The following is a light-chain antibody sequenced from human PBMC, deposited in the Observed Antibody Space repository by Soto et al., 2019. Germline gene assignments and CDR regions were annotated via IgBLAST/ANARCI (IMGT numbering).Light chain of an antibody. Sequence: EIVLTQSPGTLSLSPEERATLSCRASHIVSSSYLAWYQQQPGQAPRLLIYGASSRATGIPDRFSGTGSGTDFTLTISRLEPEDFAVYFCQRYGSSPRTFGQGTKVEIK. CDR2: GAS. CDR3: QRYGSSPRT. CDR1: HIVSSSY. V-gene: IGKV3-20*01. J-gene: IGKJ1*01.